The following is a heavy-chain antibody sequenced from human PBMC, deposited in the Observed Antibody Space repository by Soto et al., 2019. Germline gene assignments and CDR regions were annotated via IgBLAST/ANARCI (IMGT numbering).Heavy chain of an antibody. Sequence: SETLSLTCAVYGGSFSGYYWSWIRQPPGKGLEWIGEINHSGSTNYNPSLKSRVTISVDTSKNQFSLKLSSVTAADTAVHYCARGPYYDFWSGYYIRFDYWGQGTLVTVSS. D-gene: IGHD3-3*01. V-gene: IGHV4-34*01. J-gene: IGHJ4*02. CDR1: GGSFSGYY. CDR3: ARGPYYDFWSGYYIRFDY. CDR2: INHSGST.